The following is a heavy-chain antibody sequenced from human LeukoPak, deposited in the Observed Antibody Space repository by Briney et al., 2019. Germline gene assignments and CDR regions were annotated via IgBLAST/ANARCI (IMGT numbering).Heavy chain of an antibody. J-gene: IGHJ4*02. CDR2: IYYSGST. D-gene: IGHD3-16*01. V-gene: IGHV4-59*01. Sequence: SETLSLTCTVSGGSISSYYWSWIRQPPGKGLEWIGYIYYSGSTNYNPSLKSRVTISVDTSKNQFSLKLSSVTAADTAVYYCARVTSIVEDDYWGQGTLVTVSS. CDR1: GGSISSYY. CDR3: ARVTSIVEDDY.